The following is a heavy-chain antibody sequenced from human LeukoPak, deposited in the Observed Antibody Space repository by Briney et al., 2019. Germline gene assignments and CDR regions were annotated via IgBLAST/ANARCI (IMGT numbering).Heavy chain of an antibody. J-gene: IGHJ4*02. CDR3: AKDRNAWPTNFDS. CDR2: ISSSGGTT. D-gene: IGHD5-24*01. CDR1: GFTFSSYA. V-gene: IGHV3-23*01. Sequence: GRSLRLSCAASGFTFSSYAMSWVRQAPGKGRGWDSAISSSGGTTYYADSVKGRFSISRDNSKNTLYLRMNSLRAEDTAIYYCAKDRNAWPTNFDSWGQGTLVTVSA.